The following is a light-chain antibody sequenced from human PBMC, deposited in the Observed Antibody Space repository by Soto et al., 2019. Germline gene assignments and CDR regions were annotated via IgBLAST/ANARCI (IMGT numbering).Light chain of an antibody. J-gene: IGKJ5*01. CDR2: AAS. CDR1: QGISSY. CDR3: QQANSFPIT. Sequence: DIQMTQSPSSLSASVGDRVTITCRASQGISSYLAWYQQKPGKAPKLLIYAASTLQSGVPSRISGSGSGTDFTLTISSLQPEDFATYYCQQANSFPITFGQGTRLEIK. V-gene: IGKV1-9*01.